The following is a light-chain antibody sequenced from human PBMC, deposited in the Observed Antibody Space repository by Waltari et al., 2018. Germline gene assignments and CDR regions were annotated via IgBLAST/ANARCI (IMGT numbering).Light chain of an antibody. V-gene: IGKV4-1*01. CDR1: QSVLYSSNNKNY. CDR3: QQYYSTPFT. Sequence: DIVMTQSPDSLAVSLGERATINCKSSQSVLYSSNNKNYLAWYQQKPGQPLKLLIYWASTRESGVPDRFSCSGSGTDFTLTISSLQAEDVAVYYCQQYYSTPFTFGPGTKVDIK. J-gene: IGKJ3*01. CDR2: WAS.